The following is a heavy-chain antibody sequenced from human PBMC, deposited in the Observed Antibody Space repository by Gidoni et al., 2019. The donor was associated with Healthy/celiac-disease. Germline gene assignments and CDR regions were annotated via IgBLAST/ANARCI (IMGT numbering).Heavy chain of an antibody. CDR1: GDSISSGGYY. Sequence: QVQLQESGPGLVKPSQTLSLTCTVSGDSISSGGYYWSWIRQHPGKGLEWIGYIYYRGSTYYNPSLKSRVTISVDTSKNQFSLKLSSVTAADTAVYYCARASSIAAAGTPGGFDPWGQGTLVTVSS. J-gene: IGHJ5*02. CDR2: IYYRGST. CDR3: ARASSIAAAGTPGGFDP. V-gene: IGHV4-31*03. D-gene: IGHD6-13*01.